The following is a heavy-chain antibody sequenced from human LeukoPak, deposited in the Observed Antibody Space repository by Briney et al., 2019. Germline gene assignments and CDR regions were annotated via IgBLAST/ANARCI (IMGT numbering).Heavy chain of an antibody. V-gene: IGHV4-59*01. CDR3: AGAQTLWFGEYNWFDP. CDR2: IYYSGST. J-gene: IGHJ5*02. Sequence: PSETLSLTCTVSGGSISSYYWSWIRQPPGKGLEWIGYIYYSGSTNYNPSLKSRVTISVDTSKNQFSLKLSSVTAADTAVYYCAGAQTLWFGEYNWFDPWGQGTLVTVSS. D-gene: IGHD3-10*01. CDR1: GGSISSYY.